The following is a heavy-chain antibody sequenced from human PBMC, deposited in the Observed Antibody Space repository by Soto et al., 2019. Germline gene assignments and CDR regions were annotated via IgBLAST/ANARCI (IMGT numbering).Heavy chain of an antibody. CDR2: TRKKTNSYTT. CDR3: TRVSGTYYFDS. V-gene: IGHV3-72*01. CDR1: GFTFSDHY. Sequence: GGSLRLSCAASGFTFSDHYMDWVRQAPGKGLEWVGRTRKKTNSYTTEYAASVRGRFTISRDDSKNSLYLQMNSLETEDTAVYYCTRVSGTYYFDSWGQGALVTVSS. D-gene: IGHD1-26*01. J-gene: IGHJ4*02.